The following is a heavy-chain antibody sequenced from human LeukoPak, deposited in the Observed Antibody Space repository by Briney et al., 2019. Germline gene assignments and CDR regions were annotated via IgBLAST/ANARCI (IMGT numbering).Heavy chain of an antibody. J-gene: IGHJ6*04. V-gene: IGHV3-30*04. CDR2: ISYDGSNK. D-gene: IGHD3-10*02. CDR1: GFTFRSYA. CDR3: AELGITMIGGV. Sequence: GGSLRLSCAASGFTFRSYAMHWVRQAPGKGLEWEAAISYDGSNKKYADSVKGRFTISRDNSKNSLYLQMNSLRAEDTAVYYCAELGITMIGGVWGKGTTVTISS.